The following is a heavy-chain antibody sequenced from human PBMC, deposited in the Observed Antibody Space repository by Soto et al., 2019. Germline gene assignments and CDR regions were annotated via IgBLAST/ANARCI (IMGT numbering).Heavy chain of an antibody. CDR1: GFTFSTYA. Sequence: GGSLRLSCAASGFTFSTYAMNWVRQAPGKGLEWVSSISSTSSFRYYADSVKGRFTISRDNAKNSLYLQMNSLRAQDTAVYYCARGAPGRDGYNLDFQHWGKGTLVTVSS. D-gene: IGHD5-12*01. CDR3: ARGAPGRDGYNLDFQH. CDR2: ISSTSSFR. J-gene: IGHJ1*01. V-gene: IGHV3-21*01.